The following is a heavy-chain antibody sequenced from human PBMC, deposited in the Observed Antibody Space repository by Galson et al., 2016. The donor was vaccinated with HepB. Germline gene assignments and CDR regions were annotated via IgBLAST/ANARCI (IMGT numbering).Heavy chain of an antibody. CDR2: IHPYGDK. J-gene: IGHJ4*02. V-gene: IGHV4-34*01. Sequence: SETLSLTCDIYDRVLRDYYCTWVRQAPGKGLEWIGEIHPYGDKYFNPSFASRVVMSLDTSKSQFSLTLSSVTAADTAEYYCSRGKDDSKSGRFWGQGTLVTVSA. D-gene: IGHD3-16*01. CDR3: SRGKDDSKSGRF. CDR1: DRVLRDYY.